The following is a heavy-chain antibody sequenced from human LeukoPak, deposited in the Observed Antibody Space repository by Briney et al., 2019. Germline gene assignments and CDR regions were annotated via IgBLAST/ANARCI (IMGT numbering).Heavy chain of an antibody. CDR2: VHYGGST. CDR1: GGSISSSYYY. J-gene: IGHJ4*02. V-gene: IGHV4-39*01. Sequence: KTSETLSLTCTVSGGSISSSYYYWGWIRQPPGKGLEWIGTVHYGGSTYYNPSLKSRVIIAVDTSKNQFSLRLTSVTAADTAVFYCARHASSSDSTASYYSFDYWGQGTLVTVSS. D-gene: IGHD3-22*01. CDR3: ARHASSSDSTASYYSFDY.